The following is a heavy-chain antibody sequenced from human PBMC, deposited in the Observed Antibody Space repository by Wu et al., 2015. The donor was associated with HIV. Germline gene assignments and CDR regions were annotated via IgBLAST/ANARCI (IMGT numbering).Heavy chain of an antibody. CDR2: ISGYNGNT. CDR3: ARGPPEQWLVRFDY. V-gene: IGHV1-18*01. J-gene: IGHJ4*02. Sequence: QVQLVQSGAEVKKPGASVKLSCKASGYTFTNYAISWVRQAPGQGLEWMGWISGYNGNTHYTQNFQGRLTMTRDTSTSTAYMELRSLRSDDTAVYYCARGPPEQWLVRFDYWGQGNHWSPVSS. CDR1: GYTFTNYA. D-gene: IGHD6-19*01.